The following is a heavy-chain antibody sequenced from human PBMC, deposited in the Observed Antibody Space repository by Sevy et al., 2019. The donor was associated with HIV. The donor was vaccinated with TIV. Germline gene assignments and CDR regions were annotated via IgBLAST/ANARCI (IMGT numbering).Heavy chain of an antibody. Sequence: GGALRLSCAASGFTFSKYSMSWVRQPPGKGLEWVSTLFFGCGEINYEDSVKGRFTSSRVNSKSSVYLQMNNLRPEDTAVYYCAREGCTKPHDYWGQGTLVTVSS. V-gene: IGHV3-23*01. CDR3: AREGCTKPHDY. D-gene: IGHD2-8*01. CDR2: LFFGCGEI. J-gene: IGHJ4*02. CDR1: GFTFSKYS.